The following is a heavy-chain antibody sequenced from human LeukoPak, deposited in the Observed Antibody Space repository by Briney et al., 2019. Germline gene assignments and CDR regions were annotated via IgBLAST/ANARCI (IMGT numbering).Heavy chain of an antibody. CDR1: GYTFTSYY. V-gene: IGHV1-69*13. D-gene: IGHD2-8*01. Sequence: SVKVSCKASGYTFTSYYMHWVRQAPGQGLEWMGGIIPIFGTANYAQKFQGRVTITADESTSTAYMELSSLRSEDTAVYYCARMVYAIPYYYYGMDVWGQGTTVTVSS. CDR2: IIPIFGTA. CDR3: ARMVYAIPYYYYGMDV. J-gene: IGHJ6*02.